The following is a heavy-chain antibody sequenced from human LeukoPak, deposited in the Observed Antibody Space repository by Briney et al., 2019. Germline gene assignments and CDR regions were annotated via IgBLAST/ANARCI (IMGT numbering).Heavy chain of an antibody. D-gene: IGHD3-10*01. Sequence: SETLSLTCTVSGDSISRYYWSWIRQPAGKGLEWIGRIYNGGIITYNPSLKSRVTMSIDTSNNQFSLRLRFVTSADTAVYYCARDSGTTGEVKFDPWGQGTLVTVSS. V-gene: IGHV4-4*07. CDR1: GDSISRYY. J-gene: IGHJ5*02. CDR3: ARDSGTTGEVKFDP. CDR2: IYNGGII.